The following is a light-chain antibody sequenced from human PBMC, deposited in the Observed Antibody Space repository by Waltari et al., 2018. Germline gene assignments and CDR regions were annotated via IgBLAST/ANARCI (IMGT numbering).Light chain of an antibody. CDR3: AAWSDSQDDLYV. V-gene: IGLV1-44*01. J-gene: IGLJ1*01. CDR2: GDN. Sequence: QFVLTQPPSASATPGPRITISCSGSSSNIGTNSVDWYQHFPGRAPKLLIYGDNKRPSGVPDRFSGSKSGTSASLAISGLQSADEADYYCAAWSDSQDDLYVFGTGTKVTVL. CDR1: SSNIGTNS.